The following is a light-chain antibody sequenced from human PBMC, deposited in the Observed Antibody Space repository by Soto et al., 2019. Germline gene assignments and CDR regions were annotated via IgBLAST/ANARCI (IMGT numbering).Light chain of an antibody. J-gene: IGLJ3*02. CDR1: SGSVSTSYY. CDR3: VLYMGSGIWV. Sequence: QAVVTQEPSFLVSPGGTVTLTCGLNSGSVSTSYYPSWYQQTPGQAPRTLIYNTNTRSSGVPDRFSGSILGNRAALTITGAQADDESDYYCVLYMGSGIWVFGGGTQLTVL. CDR2: NTN. V-gene: IGLV8-61*01.